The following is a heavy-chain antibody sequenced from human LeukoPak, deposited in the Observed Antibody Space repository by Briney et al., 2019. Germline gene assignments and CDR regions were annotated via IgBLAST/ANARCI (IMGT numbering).Heavy chain of an antibody. V-gene: IGHV4-61*08. CDR2: IYYSGST. CDR1: GGSISSGGYY. J-gene: IGHJ4*02. D-gene: IGHD3-3*01. Sequence: SETLSLTCTVSGGSISSGGYYWSWIRQPPGKGLEWIGYIYYSGSTNYNPSLKSQVTISVDTSKNQFSLKLSSVTAADTAVYYCARSTEWLSTSFDYWGQGTLVTVSS. CDR3: ARSTEWLSTSFDY.